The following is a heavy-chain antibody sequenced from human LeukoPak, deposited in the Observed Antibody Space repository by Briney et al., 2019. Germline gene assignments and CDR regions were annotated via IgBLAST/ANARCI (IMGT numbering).Heavy chain of an antibody. CDR1: GFSATNNY. Sequence: PGGSLRLSCTASGFSATNNYMSWVRQAPGKGLEWVSVIYSGASGGSTFYADSVRGRFTISRDDSKNTLYLQMNSLRAEDTAVYYCANPGSSGSNSYFDYWGQGTLVTVSS. V-gene: IGHV3-53*05. CDR2: IYSGASGGST. J-gene: IGHJ4*02. CDR3: ANPGSSGSNSYFDY. D-gene: IGHD6-19*01.